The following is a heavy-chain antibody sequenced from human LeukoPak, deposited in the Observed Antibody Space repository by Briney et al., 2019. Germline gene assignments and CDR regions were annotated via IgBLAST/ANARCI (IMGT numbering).Heavy chain of an antibody. CDR1: GFIFKSYG. Sequence: GGSLRLSCAASGFIFKSYGMQWVRQAPGKGLEWVAFIRFDGSNKYYADPVKGRFTISRDNSKNTLYLQMNSLRDEDTGVYYCASNIRYYFDYWGQGTLVTVSS. CDR3: ASNIRYYFDY. V-gene: IGHV3-30*02. D-gene: IGHD1-14*01. J-gene: IGHJ4*02. CDR2: IRFDGSNK.